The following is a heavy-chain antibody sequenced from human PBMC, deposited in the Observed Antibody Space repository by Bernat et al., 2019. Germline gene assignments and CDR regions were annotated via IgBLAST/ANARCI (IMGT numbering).Heavy chain of an antibody. CDR2: ISGSGINT. J-gene: IGHJ4*02. V-gene: IGHV3-23*01. CDR1: GFSFSTYG. D-gene: IGHD3-22*01. CDR3: AKGSYYDSGGYYYLDH. Sequence: DVQLLESGGGLVQPGVSLRLSCAASGFSFSTYGMSWVRQASRKGLEWVSGISGSGINTYYADSVKGRFTISRDNSKTTLYLHMNSLGAEDTAVYYCAKGSYYDSGGYYYLDHWGQGTLVTVSS.